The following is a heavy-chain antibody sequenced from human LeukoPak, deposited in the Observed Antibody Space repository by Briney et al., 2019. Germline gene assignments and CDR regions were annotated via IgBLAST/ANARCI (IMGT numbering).Heavy chain of an antibody. D-gene: IGHD5-24*01. CDR2: IKEDGTET. CDR3: AKEGRSLQTY. V-gene: IGHV3-7*03. CDR1: GFMFSSNW. J-gene: IGHJ4*02. Sequence: GGSLRLSCAASGFMFSSNWMSWVRLAPGKGLEWVANIKEDGTETYYVDSVKGRFTISRDNAKNSLYLRMNSLRVEDTAVYYCAKEGRSLQTYWGQGTLVTVSS.